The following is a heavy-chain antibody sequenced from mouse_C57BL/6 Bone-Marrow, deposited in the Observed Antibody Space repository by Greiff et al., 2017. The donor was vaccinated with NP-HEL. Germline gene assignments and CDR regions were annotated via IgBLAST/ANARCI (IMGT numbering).Heavy chain of an antibody. Sequence: QVQLQQPGAELVRPGSSVKLSCKASGYTFTSYWMHWVKQRPIQGLEWIGNIDSSDSETHYNQKFKDKATLTVDKSSSTAYMQLSSLTSEDSAVYYCARWDYDGAYWGQGTLVTVSA. CDR1: GYTFTSYW. CDR2: IDSSDSET. V-gene: IGHV1-52*01. J-gene: IGHJ3*01. CDR3: ARWDYDGAY. D-gene: IGHD2-4*01.